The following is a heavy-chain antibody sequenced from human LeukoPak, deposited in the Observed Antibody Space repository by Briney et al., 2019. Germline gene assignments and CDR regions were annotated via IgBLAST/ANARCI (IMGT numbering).Heavy chain of an antibody. D-gene: IGHD2-15*01. V-gene: IGHV3-21*01. Sequence: PGGSLRLSCAASGFTFSSYSMKWVRQAPGKGLEWVSSISSSSSYIYYADSVKGRFTISRDNAKNSLYLQMNSLRAEDTAVYYCAKEYCSGGSCYNDAFDIWGQGTMVTVSS. CDR3: AKEYCSGGSCYNDAFDI. CDR1: GFTFSSYS. CDR2: ISSSSSYI. J-gene: IGHJ3*02.